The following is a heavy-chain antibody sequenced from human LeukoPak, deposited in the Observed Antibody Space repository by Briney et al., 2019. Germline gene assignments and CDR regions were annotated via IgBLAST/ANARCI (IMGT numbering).Heavy chain of an antibody. D-gene: IGHD1-14*01. Sequence: GGSLRLSCAASGFTFSSYAMSWVRQAPGEGREWVSAIVNGGGTTYYADSVKGRFTISRDNSQNTLYLQINSLRAEDTALYYCAKVSNQNFRAYYFDYWGQGTLVTVSS. CDR3: AKVSNQNFRAYYFDY. V-gene: IGHV3-23*01. CDR1: GFTFSSYA. CDR2: IVNGGGTT. J-gene: IGHJ4*02.